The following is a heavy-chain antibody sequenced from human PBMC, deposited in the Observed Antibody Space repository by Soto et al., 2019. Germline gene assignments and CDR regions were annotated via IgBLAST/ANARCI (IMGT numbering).Heavy chain of an antibody. CDR3: ARDLSWGSNWYYYMDV. CDR1: GFILSDCA. V-gene: IGHV3-48*01. D-gene: IGHD7-27*01. J-gene: IGHJ6*03. CDR2: ISSSSSVI. Sequence: EVQLVESGGGLVQPGGSLRLSCATSGFILSDCAMNWVRQAPGKGLGGVSYISSSSSVIDYADSVKGRFTVSRDNARNSLYLKMNSLRAEDTAVYYCARDLSWGSNWYYYMDVWGKGTTVTVSS.